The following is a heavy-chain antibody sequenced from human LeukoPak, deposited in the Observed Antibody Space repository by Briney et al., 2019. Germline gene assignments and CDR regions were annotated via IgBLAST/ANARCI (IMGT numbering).Heavy chain of an antibody. V-gene: IGHV4-34*01. D-gene: IGHD1-26*01. CDR2: INHSGST. J-gene: IGHJ4*02. CDR1: GGSFSGYY. CDR3: ARDSGSYHYFDY. Sequence: SETLSLTCAVYGGSFSGYYWSWIRQPPGKGLEWIGEINHSGSTNYNPSLKSRVTISVDTSKNQFSLKLSSVTAADTAVYYCARDSGSYHYFDYWGQGTLVTVSS.